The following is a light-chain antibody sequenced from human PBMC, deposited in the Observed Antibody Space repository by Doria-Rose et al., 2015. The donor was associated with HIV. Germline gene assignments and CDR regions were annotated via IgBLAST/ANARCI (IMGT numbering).Light chain of an antibody. CDR2: DVS. CDR3: HQYGTSWT. CDR1: QSFSSTY. J-gene: IGKJ1*01. Sequence: EIVMTQSPGTLSLSPGERATLSCRASQSFSSTYLAGYQQKPGQAPSLLIYDVSTSATGIPDRFSASGSGTDFTLTINRLEPEDFALYYCHQYGTSWTFGQGTKVEI. V-gene: IGKV3-20*01.